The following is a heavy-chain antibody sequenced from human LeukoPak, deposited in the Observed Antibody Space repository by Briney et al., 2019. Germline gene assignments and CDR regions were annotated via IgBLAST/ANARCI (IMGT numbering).Heavy chain of an antibody. CDR3: AKDKLGAGSYYYDSGGTGYFDY. CDR1: GFTFSNYG. D-gene: IGHD3-22*01. V-gene: IGHV3-23*01. CDR2: ISGGGVKT. J-gene: IGHJ4*02. Sequence: PGGSLRLSCAASGFTFSNYGMSWVRQAPGKGLEWVSGISGGGVKTYYADSVKGRFTISRDNAKNSLYLQMNSLRAEDTALYYCAKDKLGAGSYYYDSGGTGYFDYWGQGTLVTVSS.